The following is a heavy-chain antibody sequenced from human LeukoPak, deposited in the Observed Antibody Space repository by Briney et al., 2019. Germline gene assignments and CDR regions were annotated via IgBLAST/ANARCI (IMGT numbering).Heavy chain of an antibody. CDR1: GYTFTGYY. V-gene: IGHV1-2*02. J-gene: IGHJ4*02. Sequence: ASVKVSCKASGYTFTGYYMHWVRQAPGQGLEWMGWINPNSGGTNYAQKFQGRVTMTSDTSISTAYMELSRLRSDDTAVCYCARGIHYDYVWGSYRYGPFDYWGQGTLVTVSS. CDR3: ARGIHYDYVWGSYRYGPFDY. CDR2: INPNSGGT. D-gene: IGHD3-16*02.